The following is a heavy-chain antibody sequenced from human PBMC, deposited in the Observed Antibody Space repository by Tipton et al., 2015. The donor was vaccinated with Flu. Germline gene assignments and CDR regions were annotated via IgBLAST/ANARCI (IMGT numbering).Heavy chain of an antibody. CDR1: QFTFNNYA. Sequence: SLRLSCAASQFTFNNYAMHWVRQAPGKGLEWLAVISYDGDTDFYADSVKGRFIISRDNSRNILSLQMNNLRPEETAVYYCAKGGGGNCSGGRCSNYYYYGMDVWGQGTTVTVSS. V-gene: IGHV3-30*17. CDR2: ISYDGDTD. CDR3: AKGGGGNCSGGRCSNYYYYGMDV. D-gene: IGHD2-15*01. J-gene: IGHJ6*02.